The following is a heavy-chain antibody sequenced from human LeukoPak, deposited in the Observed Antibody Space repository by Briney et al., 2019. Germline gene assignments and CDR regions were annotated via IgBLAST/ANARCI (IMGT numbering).Heavy chain of an antibody. CDR1: GGSISSYY. CDR2: ISGSGGST. V-gene: IGHV3-23*01. Sequence: PSETLSLTCTVSGGSISSYYWSWVRQAPGKGLEWVSAISGSGGSTYYADSVKGRFTISRDNSKNTLYLQMNSLRAEDTAVYYCAKDREYQLLPGNWFDPWGQGTLVTVSS. J-gene: IGHJ5*02. D-gene: IGHD2-2*01. CDR3: AKDREYQLLPGNWFDP.